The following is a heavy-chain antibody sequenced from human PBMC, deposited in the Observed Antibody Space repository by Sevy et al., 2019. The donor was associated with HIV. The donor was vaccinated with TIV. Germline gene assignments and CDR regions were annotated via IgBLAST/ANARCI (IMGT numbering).Heavy chain of an antibody. Sequence: GGSLRLSCAASGFTFSSYGMHWVRQAPGKGLELVAVIWYDGSNKYYADSVKGRFTISRDNSKNTLYLQMNGLRAEDTAVYYCARGGIVATIKVDWFDPWGQGSLVTVSS. J-gene: IGHJ5*02. D-gene: IGHD5-12*01. V-gene: IGHV3-33*01. CDR3: ARGGIVATIKVDWFDP. CDR1: GFTFSSYG. CDR2: IWYDGSNK.